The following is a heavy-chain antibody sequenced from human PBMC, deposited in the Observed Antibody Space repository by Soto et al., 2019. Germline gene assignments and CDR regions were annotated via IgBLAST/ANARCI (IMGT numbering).Heavy chain of an antibody. D-gene: IGHD3-10*01. CDR2: IYYSGST. CDR1: GGSISSGGYY. CDR3: ARAPPTMVRGVIVGYYYMDV. J-gene: IGHJ6*03. V-gene: IGHV4-31*03. Sequence: SETLSLTCTVSGGSISSGGYYWSWIRQHPGKGLEWIGYIYYSGSTYYNPSLKSRVTISVDTSKNQFSLKLSSVTAADTAVYFCARAPPTMVRGVIVGYYYMDVWGKGTTVTVSS.